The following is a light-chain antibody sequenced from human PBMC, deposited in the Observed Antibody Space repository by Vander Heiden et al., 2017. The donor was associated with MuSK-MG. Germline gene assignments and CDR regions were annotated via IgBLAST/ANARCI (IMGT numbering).Light chain of an antibody. Sequence: QSALTQPPSASGYPGPSVTISCTGTSSDVGGYNYVSWYQQHPGKAPILMIYEVSKRPSGVPDRFSGSKSGNTASLTVSGLQAEDEADYYCSSYAGSNNVVFGGGTKLTVL. J-gene: IGLJ2*01. V-gene: IGLV2-8*01. CDR2: EVS. CDR3: SSYAGSNNVV. CDR1: SSDVGGYNY.